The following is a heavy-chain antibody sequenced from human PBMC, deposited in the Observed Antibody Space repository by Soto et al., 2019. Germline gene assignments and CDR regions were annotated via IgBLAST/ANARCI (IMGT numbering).Heavy chain of an antibody. J-gene: IGHJ6*02. D-gene: IGHD2-2*01. CDR3: ARERGIVVVPAAIRSYYYFGMDV. CDR2: IWYDGSNK. Sequence: LRLSCAASGFTFSSYGMHWVRQAPGKGLEWVAVIWYDGSNKYYADSVKGRFTISRDNSKNTLYLQMNSLRAEDTAVYYCARERGIVVVPAAIRSYYYFGMDVWGQGTTVTVSS. CDR1: GFTFSSYG. V-gene: IGHV3-33*01.